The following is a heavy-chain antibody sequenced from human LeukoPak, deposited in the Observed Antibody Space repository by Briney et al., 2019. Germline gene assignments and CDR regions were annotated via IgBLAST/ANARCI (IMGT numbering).Heavy chain of an antibody. V-gene: IGHV3-21*01. D-gene: IGHD4-17*01. CDR1: GFTFSSYS. CDR3: AKDNYDYGDYDGGDY. CDR2: ISSSSNYI. J-gene: IGHJ4*02. Sequence: PGGSLRLSCAAAGFTFSSYSLNWVRQAPGKGLEWVSSISSSSNYIYYADSVKGRFTISRDNAKNSLSLQMNSLRAEDTAVYYCAKDNYDYGDYDGGDYWGQGTLVTVSS.